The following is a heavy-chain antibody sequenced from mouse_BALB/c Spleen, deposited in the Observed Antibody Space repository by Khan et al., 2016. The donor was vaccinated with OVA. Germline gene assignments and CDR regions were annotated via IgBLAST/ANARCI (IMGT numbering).Heavy chain of an antibody. D-gene: IGHD1-1*01. CDR1: GYTFTNYW. V-gene: IGHV1-7*01. CDR2: INPSTVYT. J-gene: IGHJ3*01. Sequence: VQLQQSGAELAKPGASVKMSCKASGYTFTNYWMHWVKQRPGQGLEWIGYINPSTVYTEYNQKFKDKATLTADKSSSTAYMQLTSLTSEDSALYYCVNHGSSSAWFTYWGQGTLVTVSA. CDR3: VNHGSSSAWFTY.